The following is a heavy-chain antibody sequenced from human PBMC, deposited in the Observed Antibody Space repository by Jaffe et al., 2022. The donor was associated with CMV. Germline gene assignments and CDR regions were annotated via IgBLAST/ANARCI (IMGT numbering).Heavy chain of an antibody. J-gene: IGHJ6*03. Sequence: EVQLVQSGAEVKKPGESLKISCKGSGYSFTSYWIGWVRQMPGKGLEWMGIIYPGDSDTRYSPSFQGQVTISADKSISTAYLQWSSLKASDTAMYYCARHMKSSSSWPDIHYYYYYMDVWGKGTTVTVSS. CDR2: IYPGDSDT. CDR3: ARHMKSSSSWPDIHYYYYYMDV. V-gene: IGHV5-51*01. D-gene: IGHD6-13*01. CDR1: GYSFTSYW.